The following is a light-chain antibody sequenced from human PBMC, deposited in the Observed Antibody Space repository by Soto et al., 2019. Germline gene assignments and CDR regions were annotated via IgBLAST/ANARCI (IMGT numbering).Light chain of an antibody. V-gene: IGLV1-44*01. J-gene: IGLJ2*01. CDR3: AVWDDVPGGPR. CDR2: GHS. Sequence: QSVLTQPPSMSGTPGQTVIISCSGSRSNIGTNMVSWYQQVPGAAPKLIMYGHSHRPSGVPDRFSGSKSGTSASLAISGLRSEDEADYYCAVWDDVPGGPRFGGGTKLTVL. CDR1: RSNIGTNM.